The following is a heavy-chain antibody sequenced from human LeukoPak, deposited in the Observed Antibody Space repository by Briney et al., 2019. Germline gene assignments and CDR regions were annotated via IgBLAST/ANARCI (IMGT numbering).Heavy chain of an antibody. D-gene: IGHD4-23*01. CDR1: GFTFSSSA. CDR3: ARDGSLGGNPGWPDY. J-gene: IGHJ4*02. V-gene: IGHV3-23*01. CDR2: ISSSGGST. Sequence: GGSLRLSCAASGFTFSSSAMSWVRQVPGKGLEWVSGISSSGGSTYYADSVKGRFTISRDNSKNTLYLQMNSLRAEDTAVYYCARDGSLGGNPGWPDYWGQGTLVTVSS.